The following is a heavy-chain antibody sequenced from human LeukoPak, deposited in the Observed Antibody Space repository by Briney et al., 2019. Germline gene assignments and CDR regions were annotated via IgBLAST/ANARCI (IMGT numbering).Heavy chain of an antibody. CDR1: GYTFTRYD. CDR2: MNPNSGNT. D-gene: IGHD6-13*01. J-gene: IGHJ4*02. V-gene: IGHV1-8*03. Sequence: GASVKVSCKASGYTFTRYDINWVRQGPGQRLEWMGWMNPNSGNTGYAQNFQGRVTITRNTSISTAYMELSSLRSEDTAVYYYARGLRSHIAAAGKRYYFDYWGQGTLVTVSS. CDR3: ARGLRSHIAAAGKRYYFDY.